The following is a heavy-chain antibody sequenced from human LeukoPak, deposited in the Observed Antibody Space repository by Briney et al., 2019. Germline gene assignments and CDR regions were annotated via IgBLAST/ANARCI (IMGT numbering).Heavy chain of an antibody. Sequence: GGSLRLSCAVSGFTVTNNYMMWVRQAPGKGLEYISVIYNDGSTYYVDSVRGRFTISRDSAKNILFLQMSSLRAEDTAVYFCARLQSDYDILAAYGKSWGQGTLVTVFS. V-gene: IGHV3-66*01. J-gene: IGHJ4*02. CDR1: GFTVTNNY. CDR2: IYNDGST. CDR3: ARLQSDYDILAAYGKS. D-gene: IGHD3-9*01.